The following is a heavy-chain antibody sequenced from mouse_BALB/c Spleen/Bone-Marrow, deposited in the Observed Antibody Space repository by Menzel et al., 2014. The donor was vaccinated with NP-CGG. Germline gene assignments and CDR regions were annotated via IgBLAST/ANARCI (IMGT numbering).Heavy chain of an antibody. D-gene: IGHD1-1*01. Sequence: EVMLVESGPGLVKPSQSLSLTCTVTGYSIXSDYAWNWIRQFPGNKLEWMGYISYTDNTNYNPSLKSRISTTRDTSKNQFFLHLNSVTTEDTATYYCARNTYYYGSREFAYWGQGTLVTVSA. J-gene: IGHJ3*01. CDR1: GYSIXSDYA. V-gene: IGHV3-2*02. CDR3: ARNTYYYGSREFAY. CDR2: ISYTDNT.